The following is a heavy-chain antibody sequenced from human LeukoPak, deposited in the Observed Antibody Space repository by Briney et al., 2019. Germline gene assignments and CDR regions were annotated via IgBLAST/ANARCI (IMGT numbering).Heavy chain of an antibody. CDR3: ARDTNGDLDY. CDR2: INKDGSDK. CDR1: GFTFSSYA. D-gene: IGHD2-8*01. V-gene: IGHV3-7*03. J-gene: IGHJ4*02. Sequence: GGSLRLSCAASGFTFSSYAMSWVRQAPGKGLEWVANINKDGSDKNYVDSVKGRFTISRDNAKNSLYLQMNSLTAEDTAVYYCARDTNGDLDYWGQGTLVTVSS.